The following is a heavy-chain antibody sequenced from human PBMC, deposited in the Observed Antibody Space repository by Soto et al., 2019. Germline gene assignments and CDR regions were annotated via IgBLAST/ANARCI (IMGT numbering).Heavy chain of an antibody. CDR1: GFTFSSYG. CDR2: ISYDGSNK. Sequence: GGSLRLSCAASGFTFSSYGMHWVRQAPGKGLEWVAVISYDGSNKYYADSVKDRFTISRDNSKNTLYLQMNSLRAEDTAVYYCANPIVGAILHWGQGTLVPVSS. D-gene: IGHD1-26*01. V-gene: IGHV3-30*18. CDR3: ANPIVGAILH. J-gene: IGHJ4*02.